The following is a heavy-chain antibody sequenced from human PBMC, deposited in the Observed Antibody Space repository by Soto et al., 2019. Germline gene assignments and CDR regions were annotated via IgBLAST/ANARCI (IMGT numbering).Heavy chain of an antibody. CDR1: GGSFSGYY. V-gene: IGHV4-34*01. CDR2: INHSGST. J-gene: IGHJ6*03. Sequence: QVQLQQWGAGLLKPSETLSLTCAVYGGSFSGYYWSWIRQPPGKGLEWIGEINHSGSTNYNPSLKRRVTISVDTSKSQFYLKLSSVTAADTAVYYCARGVIPADKGYYYYYMDVWGKGTTVTVSS. D-gene: IGHD2-2*01. CDR3: ARGVIPADKGYYYYYMDV.